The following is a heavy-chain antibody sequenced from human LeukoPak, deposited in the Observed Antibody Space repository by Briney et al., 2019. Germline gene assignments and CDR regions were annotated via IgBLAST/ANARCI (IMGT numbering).Heavy chain of an antibody. CDR3: ARSYGSGSYYTGDDY. Sequence: ASATVSCTASGYTFTSYGISWVRQAPGQGLEWMGWISAYNGNTNYAQKLQGRVTMTTDTSTSTAYMELRSLRSDDTAVYYCARSYGSGSYYTGDDYWGQGTLVTVSS. V-gene: IGHV1-18*01. CDR1: GYTFTSYG. CDR2: ISAYNGNT. J-gene: IGHJ4*02. D-gene: IGHD3-10*01.